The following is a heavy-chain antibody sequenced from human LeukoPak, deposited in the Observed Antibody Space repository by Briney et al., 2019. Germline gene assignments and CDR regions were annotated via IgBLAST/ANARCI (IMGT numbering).Heavy chain of an antibody. J-gene: IGHJ1*01. CDR3: ARGRQLHLGELFPFAEFFQP. V-gene: IGHV3-53*01. CDR2: IYSGGST. CDR1: GFTVSSNY. Sequence: PGGSLRLSCAASGFTVSSNYMSWVRQAPGKGLEWVSVIYSGGSTYYADSVKGRFTISRDNSKNTLYLQMNSLRAEDTAVYYCARGRQLHLGELFPFAEFFQPWGQGTLVTVFS. D-gene: IGHD3-16*01.